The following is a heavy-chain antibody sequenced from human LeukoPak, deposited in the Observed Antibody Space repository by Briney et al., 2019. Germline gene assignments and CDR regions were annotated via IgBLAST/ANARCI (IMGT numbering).Heavy chain of an antibody. D-gene: IGHD2-2*02. Sequence: SVKVSCKASGGTFSSYTISWVRQAPGQGLEWMGRIIPILGIANYAQKFQGRVTITADKSTSTAYMELSSLRSEDTAVYYCARERCSSTSCYRPYYHMDVWGKGTTVTVSS. J-gene: IGHJ6*03. CDR2: IIPILGIA. V-gene: IGHV1-69*04. CDR3: ARERCSSTSCYRPYYHMDV. CDR1: GGTFSSYT.